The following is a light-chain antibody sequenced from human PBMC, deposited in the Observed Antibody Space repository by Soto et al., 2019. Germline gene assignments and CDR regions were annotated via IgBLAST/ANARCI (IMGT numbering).Light chain of an antibody. V-gene: IGLV2-8*01. J-gene: IGLJ3*02. CDR1: SSDVGGYNY. CDR3: SSYAGSNNLWV. Sequence: QSVLTQPPSASGSPGQSVTIPCTGTSSDVGGYNYVSWYQHHPGKAPKLMIYEVSKRPSGVPDRFSGSKSGNTASLTVSGLQAEDEADYYCSSYAGSNNLWVFGGGTKLTVL. CDR2: EVS.